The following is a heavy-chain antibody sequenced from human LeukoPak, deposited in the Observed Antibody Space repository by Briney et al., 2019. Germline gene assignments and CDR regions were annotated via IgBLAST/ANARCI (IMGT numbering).Heavy chain of an antibody. CDR1: GYTFTSYD. CDR3: ARGIVVVVAATRGKRYYFDY. CDR2: MNPNSGNT. Sequence: EASVKVSCKASGYTFTSYDINWVRQATGQGLEWMGWMNPNSGNTGYAQKFQGRVTMTRNTSISTAYMELSSLRSEDTAVYYCARGIVVVVAATRGKRYYFDYWGQGTLVTVSS. J-gene: IGHJ4*02. V-gene: IGHV1-8*01. D-gene: IGHD2-15*01.